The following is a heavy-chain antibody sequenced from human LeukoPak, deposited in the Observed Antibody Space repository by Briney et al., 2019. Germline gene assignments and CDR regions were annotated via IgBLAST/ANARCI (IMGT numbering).Heavy chain of an antibody. CDR2: IYYSGST. CDR3: ARYNDYSID. D-gene: IGHD4-11*01. Sequence: PSETLSLTCTVSGGSISSYYWSWIRQPPGKGLEWIGYIYYSGSTNYNPSLKSRVTISVDTFKNQFSLKLSSVTAADTAVYYCARYNDYSIDWGQGTLVTVSS. CDR1: GGSISSYY. V-gene: IGHV4-59*01. J-gene: IGHJ4*02.